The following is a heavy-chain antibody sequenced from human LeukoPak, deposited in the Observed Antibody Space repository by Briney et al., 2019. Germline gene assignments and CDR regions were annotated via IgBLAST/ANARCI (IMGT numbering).Heavy chain of an antibody. J-gene: IGHJ4*02. CDR2: IYPGDSDT. V-gene: IGHV5-51*01. CDR1: GYSFTSYW. Sequence: GESLKISCKGSGYSFTSYWIGWVRQMPGKGLEWMGIIYPGDSDTRYSPSFQGQVTISADKSISTAYLQWSSLKASDTAMYDCARQAYYYDSSGYYFGRNFDYWGQGTLVTVSS. CDR3: ARQAYYYDSSGYYFGRNFDY. D-gene: IGHD3-22*01.